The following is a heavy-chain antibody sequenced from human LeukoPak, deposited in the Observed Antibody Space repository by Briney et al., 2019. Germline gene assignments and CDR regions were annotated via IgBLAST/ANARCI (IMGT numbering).Heavy chain of an antibody. V-gene: IGHV1-69*05. CDR3: AMDQHDFWTAFDN. CDR2: IIPNFGTA. CDR1: GYTFTSYG. D-gene: IGHD3-3*01. J-gene: IGHJ4*02. Sequence: ASLKVSCKASGYTFTSYGISWVRQAPGQGLEWMGGIIPNFGTANYAQKFQGRVTITTDESTSTAYMEVSRLRSDDTAVYYCAMDQHDFWTAFDNWGQGTLVTVSS.